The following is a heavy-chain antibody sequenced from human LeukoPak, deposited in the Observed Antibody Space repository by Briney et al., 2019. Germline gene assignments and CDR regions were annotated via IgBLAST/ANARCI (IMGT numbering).Heavy chain of an antibody. V-gene: IGHV1-69*05. Sequence: SVKVSCETSGGTFNNSAISWVRQAPGQGLEWLGGIMPLFGTAGYAQKFQGRVTITKDESTRTVYLELTSLTSDDTAVYYCARDVHGDYGSGWFDPWGQGTLVSVSS. CDR2: IMPLFGTA. CDR3: ARDVHGDYGSGWFDP. D-gene: IGHD4-17*01. J-gene: IGHJ5*02. CDR1: GGTFNNSA.